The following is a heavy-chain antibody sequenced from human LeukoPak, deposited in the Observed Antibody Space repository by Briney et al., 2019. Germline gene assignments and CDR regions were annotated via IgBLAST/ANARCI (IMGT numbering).Heavy chain of an antibody. CDR3: ARHLKERNSPVLVAAINWFDP. J-gene: IGHJ5*02. Sequence: SETLSLTCTVSGGSISSSSYYWGWIRQPPGKGLEWVGSIYYSGSTYYNPSLKSRVTISVDTSKNQFSLKLSSVTAADTAVYYCARHLKERNSPVLVAAINWFDPWGQGTLVTVSS. D-gene: IGHD2-15*01. V-gene: IGHV4-39*01. CDR2: IYYSGST. CDR1: GGSISSSSYY.